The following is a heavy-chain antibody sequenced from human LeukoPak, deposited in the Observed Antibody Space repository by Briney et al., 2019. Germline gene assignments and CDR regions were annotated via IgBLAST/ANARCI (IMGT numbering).Heavy chain of an antibody. Sequence: SETLSLTCAVSGGSISSGGYSWSWIRQPPGKGLEWIGYIYHSGSTYYNPSLKSRVTISVDRSKNQFSLKLSSVTAADTAVYYCARGSSLYSNYGYNWFDLWGQGTLVTVSS. J-gene: IGHJ5*02. CDR3: ARGSSLYSNYGYNWFDL. D-gene: IGHD4-11*01. CDR1: GGSISSGGYS. CDR2: IYHSGST. V-gene: IGHV4-30-2*01.